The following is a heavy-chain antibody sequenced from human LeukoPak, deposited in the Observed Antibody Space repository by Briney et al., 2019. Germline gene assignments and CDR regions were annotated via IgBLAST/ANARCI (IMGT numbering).Heavy chain of an antibody. CDR3: ARDYSNYGQFDY. CDR1: GGSISSGGYY. CDR2: IYHSGST. Sequence: SQTLSLTCTVSGGSISSGGYYWSWIRQPPGKGLEWIGYIYHSGSTYYNPSLKSRVTISVDRSKNQFSLKLSSVTAADTAVYYCARDYSNYGQFDYWGQGTLVTVSS. D-gene: IGHD4-11*01. J-gene: IGHJ4*02. V-gene: IGHV4-30-2*01.